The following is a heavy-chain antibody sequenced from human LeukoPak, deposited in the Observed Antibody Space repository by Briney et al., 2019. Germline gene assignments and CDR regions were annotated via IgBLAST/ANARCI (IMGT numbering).Heavy chain of an antibody. CDR2: IYYSGST. J-gene: IGHJ6*03. CDR1: GFTFSSYA. D-gene: IGHD5-18*01. Sequence: PGGSLRLSCAASGFTFSSYAMSWVRQAPGKGLEWIGSIYYSGSTYYNPSLKSRVTISVDTSKNQFSLKLSSVTAADTAVYHCARGTSGYSYSYRYYYYYYMDVWGKGTTVTVSS. CDR3: ARGTSGYSYSYRYYYYYYMDV. V-gene: IGHV4-39*01.